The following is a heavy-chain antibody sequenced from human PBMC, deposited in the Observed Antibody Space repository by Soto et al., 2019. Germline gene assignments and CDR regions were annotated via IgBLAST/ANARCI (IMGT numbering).Heavy chain of an antibody. CDR2: IYHSGST. J-gene: IGHJ6*02. Sequence: SETLSLTCDVSGGSISSINWWSWVRQPPGKGLKWIGEIYHSGSTTYNPSLKSRVTISVDKSKNQFSLKLKSVTAANTAIYYCARGGGPDIAYGMDVWGQGTTVTVSS. CDR1: GGSISSINW. D-gene: IGHD5-12*01. CDR3: ARGGGPDIAYGMDV. V-gene: IGHV4-4*02.